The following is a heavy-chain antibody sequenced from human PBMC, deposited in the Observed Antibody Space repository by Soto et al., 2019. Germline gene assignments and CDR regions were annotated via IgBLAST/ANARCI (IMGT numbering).Heavy chain of an antibody. CDR1: GFSFSSYA. V-gene: IGHV3-30-3*01. J-gene: IGHJ5*02. Sequence: QVRLVESGGGVVQPGRSLRLSCTASGFSFSSYAMYWFRQPPGKGLEWVEVISHDGINKNYADSVKGRVTVSRDNSNHSLELQLNSLRGEDTAMYYCARDMYSSDYFVKWFEPWGQGTLVTVSS. CDR2: ISHDGINK. CDR3: ARDMYSSDYFVKWFEP. D-gene: IGHD6-19*01.